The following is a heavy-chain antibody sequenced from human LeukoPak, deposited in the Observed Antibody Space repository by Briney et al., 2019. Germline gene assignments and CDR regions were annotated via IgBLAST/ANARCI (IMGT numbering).Heavy chain of an antibody. J-gene: IGHJ3*02. CDR2: ISWNSGSI. CDR1: GFTCDDYA. Sequence: QTGGSLGLSCAASGFTCDDYAMHWVRQAPGKGLEWVSGISWNSGSIGYADSVKGRFTISRDNAKNSLYLQMNSLRAEDTALYYCAKEAGYRNAFDIWGQGTMVTVSS. CDR3: AKEAGYRNAFDI. D-gene: IGHD6-13*01. V-gene: IGHV3-9*01.